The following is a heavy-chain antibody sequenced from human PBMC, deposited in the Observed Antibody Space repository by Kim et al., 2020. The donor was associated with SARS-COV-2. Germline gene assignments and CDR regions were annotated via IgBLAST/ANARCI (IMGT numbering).Heavy chain of an antibody. V-gene: IGHV1-18*01. CDR3: ARDDWIKLADNDY. CDR1: GYTFTDYG. Sequence: ASVKVSCKASGYTFTDYGISWVRQAPGQGLEWMGWISAYSGNTIYAQKFQDRVTMTTDTSTTTAKLELRSLTSDDTAVYYCARDDWIKLADNDYWGQGTLVTVSS. J-gene: IGHJ4*02. D-gene: IGHD5-12*01. CDR2: ISAYSGNT.